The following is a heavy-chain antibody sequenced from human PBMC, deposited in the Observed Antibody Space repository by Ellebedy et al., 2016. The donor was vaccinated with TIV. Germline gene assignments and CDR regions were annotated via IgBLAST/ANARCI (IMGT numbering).Heavy chain of an antibody. J-gene: IGHJ6*02. CDR2: ISYDGNNQ. Sequence: PGGSLRLSCAASGFTFSSHAMYWVRQAPGTGIEWVAVISYDGNNQHYADSVKGRFTISRDNSKNTVYLQMNSLRAEDTSVYYCARVPGEELNYYYYGMDAWGQGTTVTVSS. V-gene: IGHV3-30*01. CDR3: ARVPGEELNYYYYGMDA. CDR1: GFTFSSHA. D-gene: IGHD2-21*01.